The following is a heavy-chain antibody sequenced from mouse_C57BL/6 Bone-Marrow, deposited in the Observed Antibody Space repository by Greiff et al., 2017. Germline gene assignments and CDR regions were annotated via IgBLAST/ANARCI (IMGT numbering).Heavy chain of an antibody. J-gene: IGHJ1*03. CDR3: VREEGVYDPGGYFDV. Sequence: EVQRVESGGGLVQPKGSLKLSCAASGFTFNTYAMHWVRQAPGKGLEWVARIRSKSSNYATYYADSVKDRFTISRDDSQSMLYLQMNNLKTEDTAMYYCVREEGVYDPGGYFDVWGTGTTVTVSS. CDR2: IRSKSSNYAT. D-gene: IGHD2-3*01. V-gene: IGHV10-3*01. CDR1: GFTFNTYA.